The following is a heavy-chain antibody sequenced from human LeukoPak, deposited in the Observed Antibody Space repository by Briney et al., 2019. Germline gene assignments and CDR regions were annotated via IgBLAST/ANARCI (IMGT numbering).Heavy chain of an antibody. CDR1: GFTFSSYS. D-gene: IGHD6-6*01. Sequence: GGSLRLSCAASGFTFSSYSMNWVRQAPGKGLEWVSSISSSSSYIYYADSVKGRFTISRDNAKNSLYLQMNSLRAEDTAVYYCARENPAAPNWFDPWGQGTLVTVSS. CDR3: ARENPAAPNWFDP. V-gene: IGHV3-21*01. CDR2: ISSSSSYI. J-gene: IGHJ5*02.